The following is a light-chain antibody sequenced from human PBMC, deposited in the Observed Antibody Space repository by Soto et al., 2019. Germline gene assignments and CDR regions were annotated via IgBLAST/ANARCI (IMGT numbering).Light chain of an antibody. Sequence: DIQMTQSPSTLSASVGDRVTINCRASQTINNWLAWYQQKPGKAPKLLIYEASNLEGGVPSRFSGSGSGTDFTLTISSLQPDDFATYFCQQYSGPWTFGQGTKVDIK. J-gene: IGKJ1*01. CDR2: EAS. CDR1: QTINNW. V-gene: IGKV1-5*03. CDR3: QQYSGPWT.